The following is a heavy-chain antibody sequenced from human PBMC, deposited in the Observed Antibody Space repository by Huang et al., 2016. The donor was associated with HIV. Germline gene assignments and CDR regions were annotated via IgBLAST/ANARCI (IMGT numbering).Heavy chain of an antibody. CDR2: ISYDGNNK. CDR1: GFSFSTYG. V-gene: IGHV3-30*18. J-gene: IGHJ4*02. Sequence: QVQLVESGGGVVQPGRSLRLSCAASGFSFSTYGIHWVRQAPGKGWEWVAIISYDGNNKYYADSVKGRFTISRDNSKNTLYLQINSLRAEDTAVYYCAKDLGYGGDYWGQGTLVTVSS. D-gene: IGHD5-12*01. CDR3: AKDLGYGGDY.